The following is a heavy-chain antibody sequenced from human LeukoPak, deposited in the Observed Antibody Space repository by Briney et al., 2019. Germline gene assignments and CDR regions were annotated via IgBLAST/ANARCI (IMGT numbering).Heavy chain of an antibody. CDR3: ARHSARDYGKYYSDY. Sequence: SETLSLTCTVSGGSISSSSYYWGWIRQPPGKGLEWIGSIYYSGSTYYNPSLKSRVTISVDTSKNQFSLKLSSVTAADTAVYYCARHSARDYGKYYSDYWGQGTLVTVSS. CDR1: GGSISSSSYY. CDR2: IYYSGST. V-gene: IGHV4-39*01. J-gene: IGHJ4*02. D-gene: IGHD4-17*01.